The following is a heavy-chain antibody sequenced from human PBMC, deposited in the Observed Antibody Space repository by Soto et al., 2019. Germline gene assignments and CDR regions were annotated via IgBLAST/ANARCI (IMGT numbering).Heavy chain of an antibody. CDR2: IKSKTDGGTT. CDR3: RVVQWLVRGGDYYYYGMDV. CDR1: GFTFSNAW. V-gene: IGHV3-15*01. Sequence: EVQLVESGGGLVQPGGSLRLSCAASGFTFSNAWMSWVRQAPGKGLEWVGRIKSKTDGGTTDYAAPVKGRFTISRDDSKNTLYLQMNSLKTEDTAVYYCRVVQWLVRGGDYYYYGMDVWGQGTTVTVSS. J-gene: IGHJ6*02. D-gene: IGHD6-19*01.